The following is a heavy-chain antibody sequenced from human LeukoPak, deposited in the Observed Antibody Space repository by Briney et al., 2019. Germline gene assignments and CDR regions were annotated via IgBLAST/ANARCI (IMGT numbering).Heavy chain of an antibody. J-gene: IGHJ4*02. D-gene: IGHD3-3*01. CDR1: GFTFSSYG. V-gene: IGHV3-21*01. Sequence: GGSLRLSCAASGFTFSSYGMSWVRQAPGKGLEWVSSISSSSSYIYYADSVKGRFTISRDNAKNSLYLQMNSLRAEDTAVYYCARPYYDFWSGYYTGGDYWGQGTLVTVSS. CDR3: ARPYYDFWSGYYTGGDY. CDR2: ISSSSSYI.